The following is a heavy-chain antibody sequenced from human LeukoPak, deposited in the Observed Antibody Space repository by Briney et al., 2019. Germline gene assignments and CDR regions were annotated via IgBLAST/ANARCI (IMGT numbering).Heavy chain of an antibody. J-gene: IGHJ3*02. Sequence: GGSLRLSCAASGFTLTNYAMNWVRQAPGKGLEWVATVSYDGTDTSYADSVKGRFAIFRDNSKNTLYLQMNSLRTEDTAVYYCARTSYDSSGFDAFDIWGQGTMVTVSS. CDR2: VSYDGTDT. V-gene: IGHV3-30*09. D-gene: IGHD3-22*01. CDR3: ARTSYDSSGFDAFDI. CDR1: GFTLTNYA.